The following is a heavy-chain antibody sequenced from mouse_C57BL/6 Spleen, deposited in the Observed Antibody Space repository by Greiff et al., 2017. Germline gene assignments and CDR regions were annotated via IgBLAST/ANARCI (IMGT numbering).Heavy chain of an antibody. CDR2: IDPSDSYT. D-gene: IGHD1-1*01. V-gene: IGHV1-69*01. CDR3: ARGGTTGVATSDY. Sequence: VQLQQPGAELVMPGASVKLSCKASGYTFTSYWMHWVKQRPGQGLEWIGEIDPSDSYTNYNQKFKGKSTLTVDKSSSTAYMQLSSLTSEDSAVYYGARGGTTGVATSDYWGQGTTLTVSS. CDR1: GYTFTSYW. J-gene: IGHJ2*01.